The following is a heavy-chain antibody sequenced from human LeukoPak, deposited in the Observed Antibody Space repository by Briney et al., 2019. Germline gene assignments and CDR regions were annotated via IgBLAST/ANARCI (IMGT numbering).Heavy chain of an antibody. D-gene: IGHD3-10*01. J-gene: IGHJ6*02. CDR2: ISYDGSNK. Sequence: GGSLRLSCAASGFTFSSYWMSWVRQAPGKGLEWVAVISYDGSNKYYADSVKGRFTISRDNSKNTLYLQMNSLRAEDTAVYYCAKDLVTMVRGVRGYYYYGMDVWGQGTTVTVSS. V-gene: IGHV3-30*18. CDR3: AKDLVTMVRGVRGYYYYGMDV. CDR1: GFTFSSYW.